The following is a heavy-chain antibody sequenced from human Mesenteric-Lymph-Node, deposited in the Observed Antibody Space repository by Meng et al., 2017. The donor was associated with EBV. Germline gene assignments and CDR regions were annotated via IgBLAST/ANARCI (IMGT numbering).Heavy chain of an antibody. D-gene: IGHD1-1*01. CDR3: ARGRRGVQYFDF. V-gene: IGHV4-61*01. CDR1: GDSGSRGSYY. Sequence: QWPRLGSVHVCVKPSETRSLTNTVPGDSGSRGSYYWNWIRQPPGKRLEWIGYIHYSGSTNYNPSLKSQITISVDTSKNQLSLRVSHVTAADTAVYYCARGRRGVQYFDFWGQGALVTVSS. J-gene: IGHJ4*02. CDR2: IHYSGST.